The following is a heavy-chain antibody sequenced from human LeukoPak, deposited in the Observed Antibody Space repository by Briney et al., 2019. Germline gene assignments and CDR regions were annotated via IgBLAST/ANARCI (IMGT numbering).Heavy chain of an antibody. J-gene: IGHJ6*03. CDR3: ARVRRGSSGWRRRNPDYYYYMDV. CDR2: MNPNSGNT. Sequence: ASVKVSCKASGYTFTSYNINWVRQATGQGLEWMGWMNPNSGNTGYAQKFQGRVTMTRNTSISTAYMELSSLRSEDTAVYYCARVRRGSSGWRRRNPDYYYYMDVWGKGTTVTVSS. CDR1: GYTFTSYN. D-gene: IGHD6-19*01. V-gene: IGHV1-8*01.